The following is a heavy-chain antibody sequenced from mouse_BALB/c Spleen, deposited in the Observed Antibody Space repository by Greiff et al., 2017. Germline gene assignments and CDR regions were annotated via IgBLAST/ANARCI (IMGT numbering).Heavy chain of an antibody. V-gene: IGHV2-9*02. CDR1: GFSLTSYG. J-gene: IGHJ4*01. CDR3: AREVYYRYSYYAMDY. Sequence: QVQLKESGPGLVAPSQSLSITCTVSGFSLTSYGVHWVRQPPGKGLEWLGVIWAGGSTNYNSALMSRLSISKDNSKSQVFLKMNSLQTDDTAMYYCAREVYYRYSYYAMDYWGQGTSVTVSS. D-gene: IGHD2-14*01. CDR2: IWAGGST.